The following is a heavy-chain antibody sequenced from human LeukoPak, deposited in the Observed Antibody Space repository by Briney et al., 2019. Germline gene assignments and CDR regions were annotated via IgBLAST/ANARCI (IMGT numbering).Heavy chain of an antibody. CDR1: GGSFSGYY. CDR3: ARVCGSGYQSYFDY. D-gene: IGHD3-22*01. Sequence: NPSETLSLTCAVYGGSFSGYYWSWIRQPPGKGLEWIGEINHSGSTNYNPSLKSRVTISVDTSKNQFSLKLSSVTAADTAVYYCARVCGSGYQSYFDYWGQGTLVTVSS. J-gene: IGHJ4*02. CDR2: INHSGST. V-gene: IGHV4-34*01.